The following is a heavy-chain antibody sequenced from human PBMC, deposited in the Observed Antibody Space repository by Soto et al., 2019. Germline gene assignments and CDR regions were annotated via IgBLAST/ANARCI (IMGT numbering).Heavy chain of an antibody. J-gene: IGHJ6*02. D-gene: IGHD3-10*01. Sequence: GGSLGLSCAASGFTFSSYAMSWVRQAPGKGLEWVSAISGSGGSTYYADSVKGRFTISRDNSKNTLYLQMNSLRAEDTAVYYCAKAPFGSGSYYKDLRPLDYYYGMDVWGQGTTVTVSS. CDR3: AKAPFGSGSYYKDLRPLDYYYGMDV. CDR2: ISGSGGST. CDR1: GFTFSSYA. V-gene: IGHV3-23*01.